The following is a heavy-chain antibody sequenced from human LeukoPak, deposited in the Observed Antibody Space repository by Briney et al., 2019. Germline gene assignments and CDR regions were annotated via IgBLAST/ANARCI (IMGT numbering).Heavy chain of an antibody. Sequence: PGGSLRLSCAASGFTLSGYWMHWVRQGPGKGLVWVSRIRSDGSSTSYADSVKGRFTVPRDNAKNTLYLQMNSLRAEDTAVYYCVRSDWFDPWGQGTLVTVSS. CDR1: GFTLSGYW. J-gene: IGHJ5*02. V-gene: IGHV3-74*01. CDR2: IRSDGSST. CDR3: VRSDWFDP.